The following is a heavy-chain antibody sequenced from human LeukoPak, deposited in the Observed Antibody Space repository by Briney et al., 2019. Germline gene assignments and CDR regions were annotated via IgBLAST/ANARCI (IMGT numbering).Heavy chain of an antibody. CDR1: GFTSSSYA. Sequence: PGGSLRLSCAASGFTSSSYAMSWLRQAPGKGLEWVSAISGSGGSTYYADSVKGRFTISRDNSKNTLYLQMNSLRAEDTAVYYCAKDAHVGEWSPSYMDVWGKGTTVTVSS. J-gene: IGHJ6*03. D-gene: IGHD3-3*01. CDR3: AKDAHVGEWSPSYMDV. V-gene: IGHV3-23*01. CDR2: ISGSGGST.